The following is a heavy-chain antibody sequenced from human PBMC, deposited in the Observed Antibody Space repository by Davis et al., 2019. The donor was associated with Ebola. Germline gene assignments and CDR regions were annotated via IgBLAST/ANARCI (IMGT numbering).Heavy chain of an antibody. CDR1: GGTFSSYA. CDR3: ARDRVYSSGWDN. CDR2: IIPILGTT. D-gene: IGHD6-19*01. V-gene: IGHV1-69*10. J-gene: IGHJ4*02. Sequence: SVKVSCKASGGTFSSYAISWVRQAPGQGLEWMGGIIPILGTTHYAQKFQGGVTITRDTSASTAYMELSSLRSEDTAVYYCARDRVYSSGWDNWGQGTLVTVSS.